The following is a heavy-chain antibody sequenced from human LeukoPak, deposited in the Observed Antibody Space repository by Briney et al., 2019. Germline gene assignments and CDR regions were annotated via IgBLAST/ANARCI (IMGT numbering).Heavy chain of an antibody. CDR1: GGSISSSSYY. CDR2: IYYSGST. D-gene: IGHD3-10*01. V-gene: IGHV4-39*07. J-gene: IGHJ3*02. Sequence: SETLSLTCTVSGGSISSSSYYWGWIRQPPGKGLEWIGSIYYSGSTYYNPSLKSRVTISVDTSKNQFSLKLSSVTAADTAVYYCARDRDGSSAFDIWGQGTMVTVSS. CDR3: ARDRDGSSAFDI.